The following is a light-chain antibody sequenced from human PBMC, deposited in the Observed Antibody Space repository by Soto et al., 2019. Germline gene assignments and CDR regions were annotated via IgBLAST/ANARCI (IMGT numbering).Light chain of an antibody. J-gene: IGKJ1*01. CDR1: QGIRND. CDR2: IAS. Sequence: ASQMTQSPSSLSAFVGDSVTITCRASQGIRNDLGWYQQKPGKAPRLLIYIASSLHSGVPSRFSGSGSGTDSTLTISSLQPEDSATYYCLQDYDYPRTFGQGTKVDIK. V-gene: IGKV1-6*01. CDR3: LQDYDYPRT.